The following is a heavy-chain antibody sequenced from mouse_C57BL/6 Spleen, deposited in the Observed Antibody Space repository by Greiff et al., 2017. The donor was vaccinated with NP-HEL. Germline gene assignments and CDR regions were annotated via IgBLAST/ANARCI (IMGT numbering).Heavy chain of an antibody. CDR1: GYTFTDYN. J-gene: IGHJ1*03. CDR3: ARFITTVKYFDV. Sequence: VQLQQSGPELVKPGASVKIPCKASGYTFTDYNMDWVKQSHGKSLEWIGDINPNNGGTIYNQKFKGKATLTVDKSSSTAYMELRSLTSEDTAVYYCARFITTVKYFDVWGTGTTVTVSS. D-gene: IGHD1-1*01. CDR2: INPNNGGT. V-gene: IGHV1-18*01.